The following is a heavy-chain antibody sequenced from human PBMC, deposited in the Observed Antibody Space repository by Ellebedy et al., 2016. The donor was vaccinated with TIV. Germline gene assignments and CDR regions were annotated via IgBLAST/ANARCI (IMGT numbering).Heavy chain of an antibody. V-gene: IGHV1-69*13. J-gene: IGHJ5*02. Sequence: SVKVSCXASGGTFSSYAISWVRQAPGQGLEWMGGIIPIFGTANYAQKFQGRVTITADESTSTAYVELSSLRSEDTAVYYCAREAYIVVVPAASFQLGNWFDPWGQGTLVTVSS. CDR1: GGTFSSYA. D-gene: IGHD2-2*01. CDR3: AREAYIVVVPAASFQLGNWFDP. CDR2: IIPIFGTA.